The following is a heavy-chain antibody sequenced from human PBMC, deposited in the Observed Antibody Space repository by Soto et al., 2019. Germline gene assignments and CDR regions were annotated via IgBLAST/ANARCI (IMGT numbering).Heavy chain of an antibody. V-gene: IGHV3-30-3*01. CDR2: ILYDGSKK. D-gene: IGHD3-16*01. Sequence: QVQLVESGGGVVQPGRSLRLSCAASGFNFSYYGMHWVRQAPGKGLEWVAVILYDGSKKYYADSVRGRFTISRDNSKNTLYLQMNSLRAEDTAVYSFARMETTLITQNYYYYCMDVWGQGTTVTVSS. CDR3: ARMETTLITQNYYYYCMDV. J-gene: IGHJ6*02. CDR1: GFNFSYYG.